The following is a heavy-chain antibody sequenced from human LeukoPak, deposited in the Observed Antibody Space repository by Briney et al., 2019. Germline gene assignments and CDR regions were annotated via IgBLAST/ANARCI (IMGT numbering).Heavy chain of an antibody. V-gene: IGHV3-73*01. Sequence: GGSLRLSCAASGFTFSGSAMHWVRQASGKGLEWVGRIRSKANSYATAYAASVKGRFTISRDDSKNAAYLQMNSLKTEDTAVYYCTSRVRPGDAFDIWGQGTMVTVSS. CDR1: GFTFSGSA. D-gene: IGHD3-16*01. J-gene: IGHJ3*02. CDR2: IRSKANSYAT. CDR3: TSRVRPGDAFDI.